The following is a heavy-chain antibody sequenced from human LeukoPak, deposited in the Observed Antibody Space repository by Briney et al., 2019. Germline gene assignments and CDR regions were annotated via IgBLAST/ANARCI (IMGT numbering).Heavy chain of an antibody. CDR2: ISSNGDTT. D-gene: IGHD1/OR15-1a*01. CDR1: GLSFTNYW. CDR3: VEDRSLRTSRLKDGFDI. Sequence: GGTLRLSRAASGLSFTNYWMHCVRQAPGKGLEYVSMISSNGDTTHYTDSVKGRFTFSRENSKDTLYLQMSTLTAEDTAVFYWVEDRSLRTSRLKDGFDIWGQGTMVTVSS. J-gene: IGHJ3*02. V-gene: IGHV3-64D*06.